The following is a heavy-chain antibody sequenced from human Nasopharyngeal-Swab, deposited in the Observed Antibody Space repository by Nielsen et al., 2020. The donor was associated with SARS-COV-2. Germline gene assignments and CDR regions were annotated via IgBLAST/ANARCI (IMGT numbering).Heavy chain of an antibody. D-gene: IGHD7-27*01. CDR1: GGSISSYY. V-gene: IGHV4-59*13. CDR2: IYYSGST. J-gene: IGHJ2*01. Sequence: SETLSLTCTISGGSISSYYWSWIRQPPGKGLEWIGYIYYSGSTNYNPSLKSRVTISVDTSENQFSLKLSSVTAADTAVYYCARDGGNWGSSYWYFDLWGRGTLVTVSS. CDR3: ARDGGNWGSSYWYFDL.